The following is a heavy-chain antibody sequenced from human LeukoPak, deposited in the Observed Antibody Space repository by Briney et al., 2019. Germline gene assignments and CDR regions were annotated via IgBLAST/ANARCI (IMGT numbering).Heavy chain of an antibody. V-gene: IGHV4-39*07. CDR1: GGSISSSSYY. Sequence: SETLSLTCTVSGGSISSSSYYWGWIRQPPGKGLEWIGSIYYSGSTYYNPSLRSRVTISVDTSKNQFSLKLSSVTAADTAVYYCARGITMVRGVEWWDNAPYYFDYWGQGTLITVSS. CDR3: ARGITMVRGVEWWDNAPYYFDY. D-gene: IGHD3-10*01. CDR2: IYYSGST. J-gene: IGHJ4*02.